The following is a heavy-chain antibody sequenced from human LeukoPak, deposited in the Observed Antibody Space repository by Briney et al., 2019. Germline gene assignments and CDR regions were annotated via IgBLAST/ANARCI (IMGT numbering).Heavy chain of an antibody. J-gene: IGHJ4*02. CDR3: ARDNSVTTGESAFED. CDR2: ISAYNGNT. CDR1: GYTFTSYG. V-gene: IGHV1-18*01. Sequence: ASVKVSCKASGYTFTSYGISWVRQAPGQGLEWMGWISAYNGNTNYAQKLQGRVTMTTDTSTSTAYMELRSLRSDDTAVYYCARDNSVTTGESAFEDWGQGTLVTVSS. D-gene: IGHD4-17*01.